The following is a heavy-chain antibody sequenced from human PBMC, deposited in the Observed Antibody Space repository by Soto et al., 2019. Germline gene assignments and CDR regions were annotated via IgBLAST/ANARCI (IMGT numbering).Heavy chain of an antibody. J-gene: IGHJ3*02. D-gene: IGHD3-3*01. Sequence: QVQLQESGPGLVKPSQTLSLTCTVSGGSISSGDYYWSWIRQPPGKGLEWIGYIYYSGSTYYNPSLKSRVTISVDTSKNQFSLKLSSVTAADTAVYYCARDPRITIFGVGPRQDAFDIWGQGTMVTVSS. CDR2: IYYSGST. CDR1: GGSISSGDYY. V-gene: IGHV4-30-4*01. CDR3: ARDPRITIFGVGPRQDAFDI.